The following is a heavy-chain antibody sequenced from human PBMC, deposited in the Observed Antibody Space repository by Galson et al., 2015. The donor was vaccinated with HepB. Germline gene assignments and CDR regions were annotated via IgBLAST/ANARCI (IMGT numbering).Heavy chain of an antibody. CDR3: ARKSFDSSNYYDY. Sequence: SLRLSCAASGFIFSEYYMNWIRLTPGKGLEWISYISTSSTYTNYADSVKGRSTISRDNARNAVYLQMNRLRVDDTAVYFCARKSFDSSNYYDYWGRGILVTVSS. D-gene: IGHD3-22*01. CDR1: GFIFSEYY. V-gene: IGHV3-11*06. CDR2: ISTSSTYT. J-gene: IGHJ4*02.